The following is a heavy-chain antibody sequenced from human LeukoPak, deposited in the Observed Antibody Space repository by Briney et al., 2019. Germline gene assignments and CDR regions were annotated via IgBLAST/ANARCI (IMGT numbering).Heavy chain of an antibody. V-gene: IGHV3-30*02. D-gene: IGHD6-6*01. CDR2: IRSDGSYR. CDR1: GFTFGTYG. J-gene: IGHJ4*02. Sequence: PGGSLRLPCAASGFTFGTYGMHWVRQAPGKGLEWVAFIRSDGSYRFYAGSVKGRFTISRDNSKNTLFLQMNSLRVEDTAVYSCARGETARRGALDNWRQGTLVTISS. CDR3: ARGETARRGALDN.